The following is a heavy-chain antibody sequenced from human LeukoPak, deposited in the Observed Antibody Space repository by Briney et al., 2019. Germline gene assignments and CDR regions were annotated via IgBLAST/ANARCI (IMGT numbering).Heavy chain of an antibody. D-gene: IGHD1-26*01. Sequence: SETLFLTCTVSGGSISSYYWNWIRQPPGKGLEWIGCVYSSGTTNYNPSLKSRLTVSVDTSKKQFSLKLSSVTAADTAVYYCAREQWGLVDYWGQGILVTVSS. CDR3: AREQWGLVDY. J-gene: IGHJ4*02. CDR2: VYSSGTT. CDR1: GGSISSYY. V-gene: IGHV4-59*01.